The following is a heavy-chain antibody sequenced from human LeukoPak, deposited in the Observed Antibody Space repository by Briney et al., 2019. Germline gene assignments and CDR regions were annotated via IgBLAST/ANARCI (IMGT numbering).Heavy chain of an antibody. V-gene: IGHV3-7*01. CDR3: ARNYYDSSGYLWYVDY. Sequence: GGSLRLSCAASGFTFRNYWMSWVRQAPGKGLEWVANIDYDGSDKHYVDSVKGRFTISRDNAKNSLYLQMSSLRAEDTAVYYCARNYYDSSGYLWYVDYWGQGTLVTVSS. CDR2: IDYDGSDK. CDR1: GFTFRNYW. D-gene: IGHD3-22*01. J-gene: IGHJ4*02.